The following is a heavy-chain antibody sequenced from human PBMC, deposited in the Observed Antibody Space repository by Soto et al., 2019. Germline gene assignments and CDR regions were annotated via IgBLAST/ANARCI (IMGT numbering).Heavy chain of an antibody. CDR3: TTDLVPAAGESNAFDI. Sequence: GGSLRLSCAASGFTFSNAWMSWVRQAPGKGLEWVGRIKSKTDGGTTDYAAPVKGRFTISRDDSKNTLYLQMNSLKTEDTAVYYCTTDLVPAAGESNAFDIWGQGTMVTVSS. V-gene: IGHV3-15*01. D-gene: IGHD2-2*01. CDR1: GFTFSNAW. CDR2: IKSKTDGGTT. J-gene: IGHJ3*02.